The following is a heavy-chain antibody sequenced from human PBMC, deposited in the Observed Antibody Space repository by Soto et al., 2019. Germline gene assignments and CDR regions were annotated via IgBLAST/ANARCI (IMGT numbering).Heavy chain of an antibody. CDR1: GYSFTSYG. J-gene: IGHJ4*02. CDR3: ARWRDGYFDY. V-gene: IGHV1-18*01. CDR2: ISTHNGNT. Sequence: QVQLVQSGAEVRKPGASVNLSCRTSGYSFTSYGLSWVRQAPGQGLEWMGWISTHNGNTNSAQQLQGRATVTTDTSTSTAYMELRSLRSDDTAVYYCARWRDGYFDYWGQGTLVTVSS.